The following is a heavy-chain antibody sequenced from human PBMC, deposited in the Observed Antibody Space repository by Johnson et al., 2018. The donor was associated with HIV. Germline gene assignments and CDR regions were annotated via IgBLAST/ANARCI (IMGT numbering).Heavy chain of an antibody. CDR3: AKDGQVRGMGLMGTLFEAFDI. Sequence: QVQLVESGGGVVQPGGSLRLSCAASGFTFSSYGMHWVRQAPGKGLEWVAFMRYDGSTKDYADSVKGRFTISRDNSKNTLFLQMSSLRPEDTAVYYCAKDGQVRGMGLMGTLFEAFDIWGQGTMVTVSS. CDR2: MRYDGSTK. V-gene: IGHV3-30*02. CDR1: GFTFSSYG. D-gene: IGHD2-8*01. J-gene: IGHJ3*02.